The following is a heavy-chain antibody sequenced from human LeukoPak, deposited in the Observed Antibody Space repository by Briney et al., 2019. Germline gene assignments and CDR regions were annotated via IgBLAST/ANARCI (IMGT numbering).Heavy chain of an antibody. D-gene: IGHD3-22*01. CDR1: GFTLSSYA. J-gene: IGHJ4*02. CDR3: AKEYSEYYRDTSAYLGSFDY. V-gene: IGHV3-23*01. CDR2: ISGSGGST. Sequence: GGSLRLSYAPSGFTLSSYAMSWVRQAPGKGLEWVSGISGSGGSTYDADSVQGRFTVSRDNSKNTLYLQMNSLRPEDTAIYYCAKEYSEYYRDTSAYLGSFDYWGQGTLVTVSS.